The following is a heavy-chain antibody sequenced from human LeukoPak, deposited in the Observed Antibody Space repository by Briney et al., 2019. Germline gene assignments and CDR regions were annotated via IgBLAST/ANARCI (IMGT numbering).Heavy chain of an antibody. CDR2: IYTSGST. CDR1: GGSISSGSYH. CDR3: AREGNYYGSGSYYYYFDY. V-gene: IGHV4-61*02. D-gene: IGHD3-10*01. Sequence: SQTLSLTCTVSGGSISSGSYHWSWIRQPAGKGLEWIGRIYTSGSTNYNPSLKSRVTISVDTSKNQFSLKLSSVTAADTAVYYCAREGNYYGSGSYYYYFDYWGQGTLVTVSS. J-gene: IGHJ4*02.